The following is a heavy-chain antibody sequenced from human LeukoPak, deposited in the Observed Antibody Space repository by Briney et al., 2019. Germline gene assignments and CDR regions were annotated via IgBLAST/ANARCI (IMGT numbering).Heavy chain of an antibody. V-gene: IGHV1-46*01. CDR2: INPSGGTT. D-gene: IGHD2-15*01. CDR1: GYSFTSSY. J-gene: IGHJ5*02. CDR3: ARDGGYCSGGSCQRLDSWFDP. Sequence: ASVKVSCKASGYSFTSSYMHWVRQAPGQGLEWMGIINPSGGTTSYAQKFQGRVTMTRDTSTSTVYMELSSLRSEDTAVYYCARDGGYCSGGSCQRLDSWFDPWGQGTLVTVSS.